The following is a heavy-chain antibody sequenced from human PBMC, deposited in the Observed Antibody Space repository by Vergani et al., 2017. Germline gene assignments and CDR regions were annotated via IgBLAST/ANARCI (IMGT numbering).Heavy chain of an antibody. V-gene: IGHV4-39*01. D-gene: IGHD5/OR15-5a*01. CDR1: GGSISSSSYY. CDR2: IYYSGST. CDR3: ARHAVYYYFDY. Sequence: QLQLQESGPGLVKPSETLSPTCTVSGGSISSSSYYWGWIRQPPGKGLEWIGSIYYSGSTYYNPSLKSRVNISVDTSKNQFSLKLSSVTAADTAVYYCARHAVYYYFDYWGQGTLVTVSS. J-gene: IGHJ4*02.